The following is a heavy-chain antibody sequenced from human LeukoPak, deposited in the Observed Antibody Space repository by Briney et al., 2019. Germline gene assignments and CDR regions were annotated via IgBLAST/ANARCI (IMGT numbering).Heavy chain of an antibody. CDR3: ARDPYSGNYGNDYYYYMDV. CDR2: ITSSGTYI. CDR1: GFTLSSYS. J-gene: IGHJ6*03. D-gene: IGHD1-26*01. Sequence: GGSLRLSCAASGFTLSSYSMNWVRQAPGKAMDWVSSITSSGTYIFYADSVKGRFTISRDNAKNSLYLQMDSLGPEDTAVYYCARDPYSGNYGNDYYYYMDVWGKGTTVTISS. V-gene: IGHV3-21*01.